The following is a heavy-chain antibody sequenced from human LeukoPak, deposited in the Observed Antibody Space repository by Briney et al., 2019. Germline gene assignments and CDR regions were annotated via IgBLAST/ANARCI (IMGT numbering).Heavy chain of an antibody. CDR1: GFTFSSCA. V-gene: IGHV3-23*01. CDR2: ISGSGGST. D-gene: IGHD3-10*01. CDR3: AKDGRYRSFTQWFGELRPFDP. Sequence: PGGSLRLSCAASGFTFSSCAMSWVRQAPGKGLEWVSAISGSGGSTYYADSVKGRFTISRDNSKNTLYLQMNSLRAEDTAVYYCAKDGRYRSFTQWFGELRPFDPWGQGTLVTVSS. J-gene: IGHJ5*02.